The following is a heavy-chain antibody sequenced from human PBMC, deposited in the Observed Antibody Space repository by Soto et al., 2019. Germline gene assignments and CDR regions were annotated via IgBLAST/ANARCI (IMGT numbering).Heavy chain of an antibody. CDR1: GGSISSGGYY. CDR2: IYYSGST. D-gene: IGHD3-3*01. Sequence: KPSETLSLTCTVSGGSISSGGYYWSWMRQHPGKGLEWIGYIYYSGSTYYNPSLKSRVTISIDTSKIQFSLKLSSVTVADTAVYYCARGSAGDLWSGSYCFDIWGQGTLVTVSS. V-gene: IGHV4-31*03. J-gene: IGHJ3*02. CDR3: ARGSAGDLWSGSYCFDI.